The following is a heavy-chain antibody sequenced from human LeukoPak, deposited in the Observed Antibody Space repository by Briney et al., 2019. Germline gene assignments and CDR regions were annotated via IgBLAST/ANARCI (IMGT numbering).Heavy chain of an antibody. J-gene: IGHJ5*02. V-gene: IGHV3-23*01. CDR1: GLHFSGTA. Sequence: PGGSLRLSCAASGLHFSGTAMSWVRQAPGKGLEWVSAISHDGMNAYYADSVKGRFTISRDNPKKTVSLEMSSLTAADTGVYYCAKDGAQYSSGPECDPRGQGALVTVSP. CDR2: ISHDGMNA. D-gene: IGHD6-19*01. CDR3: AKDGAQYSSGPECDP.